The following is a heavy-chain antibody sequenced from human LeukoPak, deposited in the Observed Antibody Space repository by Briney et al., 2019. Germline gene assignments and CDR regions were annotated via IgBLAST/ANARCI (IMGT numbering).Heavy chain of an antibody. CDR2: ISGSGGST. CDR1: GFTFSSYA. V-gene: IGHV3-23*01. J-gene: IGHJ4*02. D-gene: IGHD2-21*02. CDR3: APLYCGGDCYSKGPFDY. Sequence: GGSLRLSCAASGFTFSSYAMSWVRQAPGKGLEWVSAISGSGGSTYYADSVKGRFTISRDNSKNTLYLQMNSLRAEDTAVYYCAPLYCGGDCYSKGPFDYWGQGTLVTVSS.